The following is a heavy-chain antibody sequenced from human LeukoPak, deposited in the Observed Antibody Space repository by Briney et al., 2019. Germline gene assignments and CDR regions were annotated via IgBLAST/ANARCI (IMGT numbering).Heavy chain of an antibody. CDR1: GFTFSSYG. Sequence: GGSLRLSCAASGFTFSSYGMHWVRQAPGKGLEWVAVILSDGSKEFYTDSVKGRFTISRDNAKNSLYLQLNSLRADDTAVYYCVHAAYNWNPGSAWGQGTLVTVSS. CDR2: ILSDGSKE. V-gene: IGHV3-33*03. CDR3: VHAAYNWNPGSA. J-gene: IGHJ5*02. D-gene: IGHD1-20*01.